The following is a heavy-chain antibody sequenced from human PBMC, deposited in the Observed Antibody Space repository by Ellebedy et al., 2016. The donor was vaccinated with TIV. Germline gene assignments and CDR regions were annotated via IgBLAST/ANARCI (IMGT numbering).Heavy chain of an antibody. CDR3: AKDLRYTTGWGGALDI. V-gene: IGHV3-23*01. CDR1: GFTFSIYA. J-gene: IGHJ3*02. Sequence: GESLKISCAASGFTFSIYAMGWVRQAPGKGLEWVSSIGGSAYTTHYADSVEGRFTISRDHSRNTLYLQMNSLRGEDTAVYFCAKDLRYTTGWGGALDIWGQGAMVTVSS. D-gene: IGHD2-8*02. CDR2: IGGSAYTT.